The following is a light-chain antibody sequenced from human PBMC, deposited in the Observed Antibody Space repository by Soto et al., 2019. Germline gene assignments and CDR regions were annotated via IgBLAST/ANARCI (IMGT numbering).Light chain of an antibody. J-gene: IGKJ5*01. Sequence: VMLTQSLATLSLSPGERAALSCGASESVSSNQLAWYQQKPGLAPRLLIYGASSRATGIPDRFSGSGSGTDFTLTISRLEPEDFAVYYCQQYGNSPITFGQGTRLEIK. CDR1: ESVSSNQ. CDR2: GAS. CDR3: QQYGNSPIT. V-gene: IGKV3D-20*01.